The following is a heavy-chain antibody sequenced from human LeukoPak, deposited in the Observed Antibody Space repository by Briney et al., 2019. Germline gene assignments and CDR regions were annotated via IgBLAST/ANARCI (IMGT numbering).Heavy chain of an antibody. CDR1: GFTFSSYW. Sequence: GGSLRLSCAASGFTFSSYWMHWVRQVPGKGLVWVSRINSDGSSTSYADSVKGRFTISGDNAQNTLYVQMNSLRAEDTAVYYCSTGSGHAFDIWGRGTMVTVSS. V-gene: IGHV3-74*01. CDR2: INSDGSST. D-gene: IGHD3-10*01. CDR3: STGSGHAFDI. J-gene: IGHJ3*02.